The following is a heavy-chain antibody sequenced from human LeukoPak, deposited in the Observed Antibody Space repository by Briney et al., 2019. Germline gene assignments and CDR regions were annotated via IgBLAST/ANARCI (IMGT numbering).Heavy chain of an antibody. V-gene: IGHV1-69*04. J-gene: IGHJ4*02. Sequence: SVKVSCKASGGTFNSYAISWVRQAPGQGLEWMGRIIPILGIANYAQRFQGRVTISADKSTSTAYMELSSLRSEDTAVYYCAELPAAGRNFDYWGQGTLVTVSS. CDR3: AELPAAGRNFDY. D-gene: IGHD6-13*01. CDR2: IIPILGIA. CDR1: GGTFNSYA.